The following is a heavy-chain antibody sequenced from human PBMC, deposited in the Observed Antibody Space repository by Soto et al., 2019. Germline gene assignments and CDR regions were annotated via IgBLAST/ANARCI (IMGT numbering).Heavy chain of an antibody. CDR1: GFSFSSYT. CDR3: ARDGGGYATGWFAN. J-gene: IGHJ4*02. CDR2: ISTSSSDI. V-gene: IGHV3-21*01. D-gene: IGHD6-19*01. Sequence: GGSLRLSCADFGFSFSSYTMNWVRQAPGKGLEWVSFISTSSSDIHYADSVKGRFTISRDNAENSLYLQMNSLRADDTAVYYCARDGGGYATGWFANWGQGTLVTVSS.